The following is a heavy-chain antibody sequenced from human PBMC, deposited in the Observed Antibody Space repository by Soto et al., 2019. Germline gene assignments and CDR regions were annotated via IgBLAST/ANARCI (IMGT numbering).Heavy chain of an antibody. Sequence: SETLSLTCTVSGYSISSGYYWGWIRQPPGKGLEWIGSIYHSGSTYYNPSLKSRVTISVDTSKNQFSLKLSPVTAADTAVYYCARGGVGYNWNYGFDYWGQGTLVTVSS. CDR3: ARGGVGYNWNYGFDY. D-gene: IGHD1-7*01. CDR1: GYSISSGYY. V-gene: IGHV4-38-2*02. CDR2: IYHSGST. J-gene: IGHJ4*02.